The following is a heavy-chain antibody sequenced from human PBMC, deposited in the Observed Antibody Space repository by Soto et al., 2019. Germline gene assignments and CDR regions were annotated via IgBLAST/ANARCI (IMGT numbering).Heavy chain of an antibody. V-gene: IGHV4-4*07. J-gene: IGHJ5*02. Sequence: QVQLQESGPGLVKPSETLSLTCAVSGASIRSYHWSWIRQPAGKGLEWIGRMQHTGNTNYNPSLKSRVTMSVDTSKNQIALKMTSVTAADTAVYFCAKDVSSRRRFDPWGQGILVIVSS. D-gene: IGHD3-16*01. CDR2: MQHTGNT. CDR1: GASIRSYH. CDR3: AKDVSSRRRFDP.